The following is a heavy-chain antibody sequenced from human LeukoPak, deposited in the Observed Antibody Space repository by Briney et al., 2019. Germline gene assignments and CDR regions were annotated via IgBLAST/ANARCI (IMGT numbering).Heavy chain of an antibody. CDR1: GYTFTSYG. J-gene: IGHJ6*03. V-gene: IGHV1-2*04. CDR2: INPNSGGT. CDR3: ARDQGDYSLDV. Sequence: ASVKVSCKASGYTFTSYGISWVRQAPGQGLEWMGWINPNSGGTNYAQKFQGWVTMTRDTSISTAYMELSRLRSDDTAVYYCARDQGDYSLDVWGQGTTVTVSS.